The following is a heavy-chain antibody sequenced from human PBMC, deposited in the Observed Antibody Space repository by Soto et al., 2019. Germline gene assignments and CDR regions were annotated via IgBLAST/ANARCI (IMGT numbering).Heavy chain of an antibody. J-gene: IGHJ4*02. CDR2: ISGSGGST. CDR3: AKDPRGRIWEVTQKVY. CDR1: GFTFSSYA. D-gene: IGHD2-15*01. Sequence: PGGSLRLSCAASGFTFSSYAMSWVRQAPGKGLEWVSAISGSGGSTYYADSVKGRFTISRDNSKNTLYLQMNSLRAEDTAVYYCAKDPRGRIWEVTQKVYWGQGTLVTVSS. V-gene: IGHV3-23*01.